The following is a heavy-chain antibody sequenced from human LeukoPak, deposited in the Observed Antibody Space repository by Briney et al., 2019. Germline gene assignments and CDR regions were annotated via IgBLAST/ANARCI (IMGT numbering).Heavy chain of an antibody. CDR3: ARVFRPSLTVFIIRGAFDI. CDR1: GFAFSSYG. V-gene: IGHV3-33*01. D-gene: IGHD3-3*01. J-gene: IGHJ3*02. CDR2: IWYDGSNK. Sequence: GGSLRLSCAASGFAFSSYGMHWVRQAPGKGLEWVAVIWYDGSNKYYADSVKGRFTISRDNAKSSLYLQVNSLRAEDTAVYYCARVFRPSLTVFIIRGAFDIWGQGTMVTVSS.